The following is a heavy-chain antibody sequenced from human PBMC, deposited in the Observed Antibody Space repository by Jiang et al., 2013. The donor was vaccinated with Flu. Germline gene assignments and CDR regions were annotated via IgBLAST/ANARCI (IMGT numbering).Heavy chain of an antibody. CDR2: IYYSGST. Sequence: LLKPSETLSLTCTVSGGSISSSSYYWGWIRQPPGKGLEWIGSIYYSGSTYYNPSLKSRVTISVDTSKNQFSLKLSSVTAADTAVYYCARQVLGWLPHYFDYWGQGTLVTVSS. V-gene: IGHV4-39*01. J-gene: IGHJ4*02. CDR1: GGSISSSSYY. D-gene: IGHD5-24*01. CDR3: ARQVLGWLPHYFDY.